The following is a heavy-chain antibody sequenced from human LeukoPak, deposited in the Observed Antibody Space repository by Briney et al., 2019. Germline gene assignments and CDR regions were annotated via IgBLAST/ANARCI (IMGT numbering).Heavy chain of an antibody. V-gene: IGHV1-46*01. Sequence: ASVKVSCKASGYTFTSYGISWVRQAPGQGLEWMGIINPSGGSTSYAQKFQGRVTMTRDTSTSTVYMELSSLRSEDTAVYYCARDLTYYYDSSGYYYDLGYWGQGTLVTVSS. J-gene: IGHJ4*02. D-gene: IGHD3-22*01. CDR3: ARDLTYYYDSSGYYYDLGY. CDR1: GYTFTSYG. CDR2: INPSGGST.